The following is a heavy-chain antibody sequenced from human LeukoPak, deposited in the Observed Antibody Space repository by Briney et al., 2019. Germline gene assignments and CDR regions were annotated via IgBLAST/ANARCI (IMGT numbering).Heavy chain of an antibody. V-gene: IGHV5-51*01. CDR3: ARQGWYCSSTSCYEEYYYYGMDV. Sequence: GESLKISCKGSGYSFTSYWIGWVRQMPGKGLEWMGIIYPGDSDTRYSPSFQGQVTISADKPISTAYLQWSSLKASDTAMYYCARQGWYCSSTSCYEEYYYYGMDVWGQGTTVTVSS. CDR2: IYPGDSDT. D-gene: IGHD2-2*01. J-gene: IGHJ6*02. CDR1: GYSFTSYW.